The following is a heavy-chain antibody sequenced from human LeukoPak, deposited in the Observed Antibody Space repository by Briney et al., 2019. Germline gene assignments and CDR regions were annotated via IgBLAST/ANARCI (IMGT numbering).Heavy chain of an antibody. D-gene: IGHD5-18*01. CDR1: GYTFTIYY. J-gene: IGHJ5*02. CDR2: INPNSGGT. CDR3: ARDRGYSYGANWFDP. Sequence: ASVKVSCMSSGYTFTIYYMHWVRQAPGQGLEWMGWINPNSGGTNYAQKCQGRVTMTRDTSISTAYMELSRLRSDDTAVYYCARDRGYSYGANWFDPWGQGTLVTVSS. V-gene: IGHV1-2*02.